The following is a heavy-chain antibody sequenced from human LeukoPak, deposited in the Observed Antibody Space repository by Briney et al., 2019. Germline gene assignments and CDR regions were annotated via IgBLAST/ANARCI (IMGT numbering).Heavy chain of an antibody. V-gene: IGHV3-48*02. J-gene: IGHJ3*02. CDR2: ISSSSSRI. CDR1: GFSFSSYS. CDR3: ARGLGYCGGDCYRAFDI. D-gene: IGHD2-21*02. Sequence: GGSLRLSCAASGFSFSSYSMTWVRQAPGKGLEWVSYISSSSSRIYYADSVKGRFTISRDNAKKSLYLQMNSLRDEDTAVYYCARGLGYCGGDCYRAFDIWGQGTMVTVSS.